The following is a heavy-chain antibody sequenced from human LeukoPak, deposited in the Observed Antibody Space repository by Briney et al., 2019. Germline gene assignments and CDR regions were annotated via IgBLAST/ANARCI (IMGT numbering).Heavy chain of an antibody. Sequence: GGSLRLSCEASGFTFSDYGMHWVRQAPGKGLEWVSAISGSGGSTYYADSVKGRFTISRDNSKNTLYLQMNSLRAEDTAVYYCAAMVRGVPDAFDIWGQGTMVTVSS. CDR1: GFTFSDYG. CDR3: AAMVRGVPDAFDI. CDR2: ISGSGGST. V-gene: IGHV3-23*01. D-gene: IGHD3-10*01. J-gene: IGHJ3*02.